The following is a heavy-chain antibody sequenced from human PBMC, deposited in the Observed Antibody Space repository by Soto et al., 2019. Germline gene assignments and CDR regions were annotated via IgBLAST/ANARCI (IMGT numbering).Heavy chain of an antibody. CDR3: ARGIFGSGTANDY. CDR2: INGDGSGT. J-gene: IGHJ4*02. V-gene: IGHV3-74*01. CDR1: GFTFSGSW. D-gene: IGHD3-10*01. Sequence: GGSLRLSCAASGFTFSGSWMHWVRQAPGKGLVWVSRINGDGSGTSYADFVKGRFTISRDDAKNTLFLQMNGLRAEDTAVYYCARGIFGSGTANDYWGQGTLVNVSS.